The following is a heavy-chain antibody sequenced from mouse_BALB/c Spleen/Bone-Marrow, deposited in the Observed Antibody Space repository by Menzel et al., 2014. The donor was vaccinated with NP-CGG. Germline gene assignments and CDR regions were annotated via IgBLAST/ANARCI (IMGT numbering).Heavy chain of an antibody. CDR3: ARSGFDY. D-gene: IGHD4-1*01. J-gene: IGHJ2*01. CDR2: IHPNSGNT. V-gene: IGHV1S130*01. CDR1: GYTFTSSW. Sequence: QVHVKQSGSVLVRPGASVKLSCKASGYTFTSSWMHWAKQRPGQGLEWIGEIHPNSGNTNYNEKFKGKATLTVDTSSSTAYVDLSSLTSEDSAVYYCARSGFDYWRQGTTLTVSS.